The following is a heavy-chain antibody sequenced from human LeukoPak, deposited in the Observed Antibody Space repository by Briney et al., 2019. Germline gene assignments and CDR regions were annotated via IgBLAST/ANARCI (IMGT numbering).Heavy chain of an antibody. CDR2: ISSSGSTI. Sequence: GGSLRLSCAASGSTFSDYYMSWIRQAPGKGLEWVSYISSSGSTIYYADSVKGRFTISRDNAKNSLYLQMNSLRAEDTAVYYCAREGRYCTNGVCSTSLYYFDYWGQGTLVTVSS. D-gene: IGHD2-8*01. CDR3: AREGRYCTNGVCSTSLYYFDY. J-gene: IGHJ4*02. CDR1: GSTFSDYY. V-gene: IGHV3-11*01.